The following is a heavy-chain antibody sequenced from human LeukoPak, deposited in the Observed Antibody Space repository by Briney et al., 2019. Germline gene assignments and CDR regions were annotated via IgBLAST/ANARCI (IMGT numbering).Heavy chain of an antibody. V-gene: IGHV3-23*01. CDR1: GFTFSSYA. CDR3: AKGGGARYGGQDY. CDR2: ISASGGST. Sequence: EGSLRLSCAASGFTFSSYAMGWVRQAPGKGLEWVSAISASGGSTFYADSVKGRFTIFRDNSKNTLYLQMNSLRAEDTALYYCAKGGGARYGGQDYWGQGTLVTVSS. J-gene: IGHJ4*02. D-gene: IGHD2-21*01.